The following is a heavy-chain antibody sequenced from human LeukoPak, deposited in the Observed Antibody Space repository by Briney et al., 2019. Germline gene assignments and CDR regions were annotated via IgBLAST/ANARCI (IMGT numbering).Heavy chain of an antibody. CDR1: GFTFSSYA. J-gene: IGHJ4*02. D-gene: IGHD6-13*01. CDR2: ISYDGSNK. Sequence: GGSLRLSCAGSGFTFSSYAMHWVRQAPGKGLEWVAVISYDGSNKYYADSVKGRFTISRDNSKNTLYLQMNSLRAEDTAVYYCARLPAPGIAAAGTNDYWGQGTLVTVSS. CDR3: ARLPAPGIAAAGTNDY. V-gene: IGHV3-30-3*01.